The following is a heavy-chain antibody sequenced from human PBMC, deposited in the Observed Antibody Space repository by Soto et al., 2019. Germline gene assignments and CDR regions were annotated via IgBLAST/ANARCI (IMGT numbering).Heavy chain of an antibody. Sequence: GESLKISCKGSGYSFTSYWIGWVRQMPGKGLEWMGIIYPGNSDTKYSPSFQGQVTISADKSISTAYLQWSSLKASDTAMYYCARRSYSSGWLYGMDVWGQGTTVTVSS. CDR3: ARRSYSSGWLYGMDV. J-gene: IGHJ6*02. D-gene: IGHD6-19*01. CDR2: IYPGNSDT. CDR1: GYSFTSYW. V-gene: IGHV5-51*01.